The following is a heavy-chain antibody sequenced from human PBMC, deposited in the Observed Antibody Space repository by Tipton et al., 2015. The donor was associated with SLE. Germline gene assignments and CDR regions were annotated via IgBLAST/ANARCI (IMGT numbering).Heavy chain of an antibody. D-gene: IGHD6-13*01. V-gene: IGHV4-59*01. Sequence: LRLSCTVSGGSISSYYWSWIRQPPGKGLEWIGYIYYSGSTNYNPSLKSRVTISVDTSKNQFSLKLSSVTAADTAVYYCARDRDSSSWYLDAFDIWGQGTMVTVSS. CDR1: GGSISSYY. J-gene: IGHJ3*02. CDR3: ARDRDSSSWYLDAFDI. CDR2: IYYSGST.